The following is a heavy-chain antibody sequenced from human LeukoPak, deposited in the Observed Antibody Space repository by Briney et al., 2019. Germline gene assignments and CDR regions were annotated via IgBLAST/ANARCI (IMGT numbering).Heavy chain of an antibody. V-gene: IGHV3-30*18. CDR3: AKDDGPYGINGFYYYAMDV. CDR1: RFTFSSYG. Sequence: GRSLRLSCAASRFTFSSYGMHWVRQAPGKGLEWVAVISYDGNNRYYADSVKGRFTISRYNSKNTLFLQMNSLRAEDTAIYYCAKDDGPYGINGFYYYAMDVWGQGTTVTVSS. CDR2: ISYDGNNR. J-gene: IGHJ6*02. D-gene: IGHD1-14*01.